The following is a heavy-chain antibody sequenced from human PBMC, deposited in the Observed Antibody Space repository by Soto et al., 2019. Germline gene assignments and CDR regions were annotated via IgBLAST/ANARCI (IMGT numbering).Heavy chain of an antibody. V-gene: IGHV5-51*01. CDR2: IYPGDSDT. J-gene: IGHJ6*02. CDR1: GYSFTSYW. Sequence: PGESLKISCKGSGYSFTSYWIGWVRQMPGKGLEWMGIIYPGDSDTRYSPSFQGQVTISADKSISTAYLQWSSLKASDTAMYYCARRSRYNWSYVRYYYGMDVWGQGTTVTVSS. D-gene: IGHD1-7*01. CDR3: ARRSRYNWSYVRYYYGMDV.